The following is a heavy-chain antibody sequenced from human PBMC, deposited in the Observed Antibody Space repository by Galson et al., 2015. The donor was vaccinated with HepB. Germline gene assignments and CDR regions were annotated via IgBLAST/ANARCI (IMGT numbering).Heavy chain of an antibody. J-gene: IGHJ5*02. CDR1: GFTFSDAW. D-gene: IGHD1-1*01. CDR3: TVQRNTWFDP. CDR2: IKSRTTGGSA. Sequence: SLRLSCAASGFTFSDAWMTWVRQAPGKGLEWVGRIKSRTTGGSAEYAALVKGRFTISRDDSKNTVFLQMDSLKPEDTAVYYCTVQRNTWFDPWGQGTLLTVSS. V-gene: IGHV3-15*01.